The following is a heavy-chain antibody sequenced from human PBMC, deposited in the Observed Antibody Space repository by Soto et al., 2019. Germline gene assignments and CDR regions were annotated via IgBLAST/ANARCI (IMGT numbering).Heavy chain of an antibody. J-gene: IGHJ2*01. CDR2: LSASGRT. CDR3: ARGMGRYFDI. D-gene: IGHD2-8*01. CDR1: GDSIGNFY. V-gene: IGHV4-4*07. Sequence: LSLTCAISGDSIGNFYWSWIRQPAGKGLESLGRLSASGRTNYSPSLQSRVTMSLDRSKNRFSLRLTSVSAADTAVYFCARGMGRYFDIWGRGTLVTVSS.